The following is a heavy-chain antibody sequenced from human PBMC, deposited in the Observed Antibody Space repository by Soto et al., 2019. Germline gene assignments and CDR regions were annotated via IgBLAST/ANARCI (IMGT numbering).Heavy chain of an antibody. CDR3: AVAVAAPTAIGY. Sequence: EVQLVESGGGLVQPGGSLRLSCAASGFTFSSYWMHWVRQAPGKGLVWVSRINSDGSSTSYADSVKGRFTISRDNAKTTLYLQMNSLRAEDTAVYYCAVAVAAPTAIGYWGQGTLVTVSS. J-gene: IGHJ4*02. CDR2: INSDGSST. D-gene: IGHD6-19*01. V-gene: IGHV3-74*01. CDR1: GFTFSSYW.